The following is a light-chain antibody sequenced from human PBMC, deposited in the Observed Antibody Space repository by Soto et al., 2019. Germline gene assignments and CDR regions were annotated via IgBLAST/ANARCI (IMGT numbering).Light chain of an antibody. V-gene: IGLV2-14*01. CDR2: EVS. Sequence: QSALTQPASVSGSPGQSITISCTGTSSDVGGYNSVSWYQQHPGKAPKLMIYEVSNRPSGGSNRFSGSKSGNTASLTISGLQAEDEADYYCSSYTSSSTLVFGTGTKLTVL. CDR3: SSYTSSSTLV. J-gene: IGLJ1*01. CDR1: SSDVGGYNS.